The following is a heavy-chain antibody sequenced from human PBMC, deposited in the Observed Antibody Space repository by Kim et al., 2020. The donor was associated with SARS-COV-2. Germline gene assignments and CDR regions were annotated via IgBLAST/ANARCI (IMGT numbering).Heavy chain of an antibody. V-gene: IGHV4-4*02. D-gene: IGHD2-21*01. CDR1: GDSIYSMNW. CDR2: IYDTGST. CDR3: AREHCGDDFCYGMLDY. J-gene: IGHJ4*02. Sequence: SQTLSLTCDVSGDSIYSMNWWSWVRQLPGKGLEWIGEIYDTGSTNYNPSLKGRATMSLDKSRNQFSLRLRSVTAADTAVYYCAREHCGDDFCYGMLDYWGQGALVTVAS.